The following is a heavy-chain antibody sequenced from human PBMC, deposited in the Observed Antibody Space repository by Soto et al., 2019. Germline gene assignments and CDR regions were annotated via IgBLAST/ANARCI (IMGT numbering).Heavy chain of an antibody. J-gene: IGHJ4*02. Sequence: GGSPRLSCVASGFIVSSNQMSWVRQAPGKGLEWVSVIYSGHTTYYADSVEGRFTISRDDSKNTLYLQMNSLRVEDTAVYYCVRGPSDHKLRLVEWPYGDYWGQGALVTVSS. CDR2: IYSGHTT. D-gene: IGHD3-3*01. CDR1: GFIVSSNQ. CDR3: VRGPSDHKLRLVEWPYGDY. V-gene: IGHV3-53*01.